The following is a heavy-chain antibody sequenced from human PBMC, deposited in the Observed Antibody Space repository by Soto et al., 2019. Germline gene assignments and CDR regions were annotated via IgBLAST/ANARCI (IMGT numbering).Heavy chain of an antibody. D-gene: IGHD2-8*01. V-gene: IGHV4-61*01. CDR1: GGSISSGSDY. CDR2: IYYTETT. Sequence: SETLCLTYTVSGGSISSGSDYWTWIRQPPGKGLEWIGYIYYTETTNYNPSLKSRVTISLDTSKNQFSLKLSSMTAADTAVYYCARTYCTTTSCQDHGMDVWGQGTTVTVSS. CDR3: ARTYCTTTSCQDHGMDV. J-gene: IGHJ6*02.